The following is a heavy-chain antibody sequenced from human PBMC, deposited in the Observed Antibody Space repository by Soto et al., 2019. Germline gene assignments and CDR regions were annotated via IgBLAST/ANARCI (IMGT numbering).Heavy chain of an antibody. CDR2: IYYSGYT. CDR3: ARRGYNNWLDY. J-gene: IGHJ4*02. V-gene: IGHV4-59*08. Sequence: ASETLSLTCTVSGGSISSYYWSWIRQPPGKGLEWVGYIYYSGYTNYNPSLKSRVTISVDTSKNQFSLKLSSVTAAYTAVYYCARRGYNNWLDYWGQGALVTVSS. CDR1: GGSISSYY. D-gene: IGHD1-1*01.